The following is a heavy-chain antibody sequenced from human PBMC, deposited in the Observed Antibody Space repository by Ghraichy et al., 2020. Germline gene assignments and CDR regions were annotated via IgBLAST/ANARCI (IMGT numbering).Heavy chain of an antibody. D-gene: IGHD1-26*01. Sequence: ETLSLTCTVSGYSISSGYYWGWIRQSPGKGLEWIGSIHYSGSTYNNPSLKSRVIISVDTSKNQFFLKVSSVTAADTAVYHCARDRSRYTGSYYYYYGIDVWGQGTTVTVSS. CDR2: IHYSGST. J-gene: IGHJ6*02. CDR3: ARDRSRYTGSYYYYYGIDV. CDR1: GYSISSGYY. V-gene: IGHV4-38-2*02.